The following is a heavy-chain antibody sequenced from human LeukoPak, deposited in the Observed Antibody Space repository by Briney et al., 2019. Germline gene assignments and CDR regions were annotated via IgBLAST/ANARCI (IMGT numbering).Heavy chain of an antibody. D-gene: IGHD5-18*01. CDR1: GFTFSSYG. CDR2: IGYDGSNK. J-gene: IGHJ3*02. Sequence: AGGSLRLSCAASGFTFSSYGMHWVRQAPGKGLEWVAFIGYDGSNKYYADSVKGRFTISRDNSKNTLYLQMNSLRAEDTAVYYCAKVPVDTAMVTPGAFDIWGQGTMVTVS. CDR3: AKVPVDTAMVTPGAFDI. V-gene: IGHV3-30*02.